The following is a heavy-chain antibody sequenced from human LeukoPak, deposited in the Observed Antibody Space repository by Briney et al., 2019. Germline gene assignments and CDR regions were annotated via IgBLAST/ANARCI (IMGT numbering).Heavy chain of an antibody. J-gene: IGHJ4*02. V-gene: IGHV3-9*01. D-gene: IGHD6-19*01. CDR1: GFTFDDYA. CDR3: ARDGDLPGIAVAGHFDY. Sequence: QPGRSLRLSCAASGFTFDDYAMHWVRQAPGKGLEWVSGISWNSGSIGYADSVKGRFTISRDNAKNSLYLQMNSLRAEDTAVYYCARDGDLPGIAVAGHFDYWGQGTLVTVSS. CDR2: ISWNSGSI.